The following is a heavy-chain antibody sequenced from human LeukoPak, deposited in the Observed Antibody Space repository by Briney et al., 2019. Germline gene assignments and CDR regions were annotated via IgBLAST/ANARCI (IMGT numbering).Heavy chain of an antibody. CDR2: IYYSGST. V-gene: IGHV4-59*01. J-gene: IGHJ4*02. CDR1: GGSISSYY. D-gene: IGHD1-26*01. Sequence: XSETLSLTCTVSGGSISSYYWSWIRQPPGKGLEWIGYIYYSGSTNYNPSLKSRVTISVDTSKNQFSLKLSSVTAADTAVYYCARGDSGSCPADYWGQGTLVTVSS. CDR3: ARGDSGSCPADY.